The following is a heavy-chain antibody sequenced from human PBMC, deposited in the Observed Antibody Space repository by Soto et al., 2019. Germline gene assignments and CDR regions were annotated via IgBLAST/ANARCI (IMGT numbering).Heavy chain of an antibody. CDR1: GFSLSTSTLC. V-gene: IGHV2-70*16. Sequence: SGPMLVNPTETLTLTCTFSGFSLSTSTLCVTWIRQPPGKALEWLALIYWNNLKFYKASLKTRLTLSKGTSRNQVVLTVTNVDPVDTGTYYCARMMRGGTFHWNRNDYWGQGALVNVSS. J-gene: IGHJ4*02. D-gene: IGHD1-1*01. CDR3: ARMMRGGTFHWNRNDY. CDR2: IYWNNLK.